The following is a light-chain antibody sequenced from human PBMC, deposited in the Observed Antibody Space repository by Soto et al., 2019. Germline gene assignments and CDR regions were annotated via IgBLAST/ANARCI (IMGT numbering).Light chain of an antibody. V-gene: IGLV2-14*01. J-gene: IGLJ1*01. CDR1: SSDVGGYNS. Sequence: QSVLTQPASVSGSPGQPITLFCTGTSSDVGGYNSVSWYQQHPGKAPKLMIHDVSNRPSGVSNRFSGSKSGNTASLTISGLQAEDEADYYCSSYTSSSSYVFGTGTKVTV. CDR3: SSYTSSSSYV. CDR2: DVS.